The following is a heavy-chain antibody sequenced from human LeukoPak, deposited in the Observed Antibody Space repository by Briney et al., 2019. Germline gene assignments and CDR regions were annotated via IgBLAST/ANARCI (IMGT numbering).Heavy chain of an antibody. CDR3: ARRDAGLAFDY. V-gene: IGHV5-51*01. CDR2: IYPGDSDT. J-gene: IGHJ4*02. CDR1: GYTFTTYW. D-gene: IGHD6-13*01. Sequence: GESLKISCKGSGYTFTTYWIAWVRQMPGKDLDWMGIIYPGDSDTRYSPSFQGQVTISADKSITTAYLRWSSLKASDTAMYYCARRDAGLAFDYWGQGTLVTVSS.